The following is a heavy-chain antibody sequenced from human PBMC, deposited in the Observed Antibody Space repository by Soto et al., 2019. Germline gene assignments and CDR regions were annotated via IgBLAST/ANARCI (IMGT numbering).Heavy chain of an antibody. CDR2: IYYSGST. CDR1: GGSISSYY. V-gene: IGHV4-59*01. Sequence: SETLSLTCTVSGGSISSYYWSWIRQPPGKGLEWIGYIYYSGSTNYNPSLKSRVTISVDTSKNQFSLKLSSVTAADTAVYYCARDSRYYYYGMDFWGQGTTVTVSS. J-gene: IGHJ6*02. CDR3: ARDSRYYYYGMDF.